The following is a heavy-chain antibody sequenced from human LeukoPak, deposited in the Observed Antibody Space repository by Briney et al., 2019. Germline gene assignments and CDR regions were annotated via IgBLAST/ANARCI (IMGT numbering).Heavy chain of an antibody. D-gene: IGHD3-9*01. Sequence: SETLSLTCTVSGGSISSYYWSWIRQPPGKGLEWIGYIYYSGSTNYNPSLKSRVTISVDTSKNQFSPKLSSVTAADTAVYYCAREEYDILTGLSRRAFDIWGQGTMVTVSS. CDR3: AREEYDILTGLSRRAFDI. CDR1: GGSISSYY. V-gene: IGHV4-59*01. CDR2: IYYSGST. J-gene: IGHJ3*02.